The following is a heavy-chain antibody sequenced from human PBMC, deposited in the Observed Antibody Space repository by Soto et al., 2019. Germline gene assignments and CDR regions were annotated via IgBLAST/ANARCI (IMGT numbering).Heavy chain of an antibody. V-gene: IGHV1-18*01. D-gene: IGHD2-21*02. CDR2: ISAYNGNT. CDR1: XYTFTXYG. Sequence: ASVKVSCKASXYTFTXYGIXWVRQAPGQGLEWMGWISAYNGNTNYAQKLQGRVTMTTDTSTSTAYMELRSLRSDDTAVYYCAREVETTPYFDYWGQGTLVTVS. J-gene: IGHJ4*02. CDR3: AREVETTPYFDY.